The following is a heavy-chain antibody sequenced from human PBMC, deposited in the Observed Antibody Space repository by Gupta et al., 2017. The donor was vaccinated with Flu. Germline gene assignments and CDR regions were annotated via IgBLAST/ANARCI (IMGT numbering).Heavy chain of an antibody. J-gene: IGHJ3*02. D-gene: IGHD5-18*01. Sequence: QVQLQESGPGLVKPSETLSLTCTVSGGSISSYYWSWIRQPPGKGLEWIGYIYYSGSTNYNPSLKSRVTISVDTSKNQFSLKLSSVTAADTAVYYCARVQGVQLWGGLLDAFDIWGQGTMVTVSS. V-gene: IGHV4-59*08. CDR1: GGSISSYY. CDR3: ARVQGVQLWGGLLDAFDI. CDR2: IYYSGST.